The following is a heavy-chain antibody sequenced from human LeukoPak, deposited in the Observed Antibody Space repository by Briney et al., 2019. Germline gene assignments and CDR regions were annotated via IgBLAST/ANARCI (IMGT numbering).Heavy chain of an antibody. CDR3: AGQVAAAARRHFDY. J-gene: IGHJ4*02. CDR1: GGSISSYY. Sequence: SETLSLTCTVSGGSISSYYWSWIRQPPGKGLEGIGYIYTSGSTNYNPSLKSRVTISVDTSKNQFSLKLSSVTAADTAVYYCAGQVAAAARRHFDYWGQGTLVTV. CDR2: IYTSGST. V-gene: IGHV4-4*09. D-gene: IGHD6-13*01.